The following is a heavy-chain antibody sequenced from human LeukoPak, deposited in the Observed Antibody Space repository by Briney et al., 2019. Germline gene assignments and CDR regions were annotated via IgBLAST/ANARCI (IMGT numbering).Heavy chain of an antibody. CDR2: FDYNSGRI. J-gene: IGHJ6*02. CDR1: GFTFVNYA. V-gene: IGHV3-9*01. Sequence: GGSLRLSCAVSGFTFVNYAIHWVRQAPGKGLEWVSGFDYNSGRIDYADSVKGRFTISRDNAKNSLYLQMNSLRVEDTALYYCTKDVTPGGADVWGQGTTVTVSS. CDR3: TKDVTPGGADV. D-gene: IGHD1-14*01.